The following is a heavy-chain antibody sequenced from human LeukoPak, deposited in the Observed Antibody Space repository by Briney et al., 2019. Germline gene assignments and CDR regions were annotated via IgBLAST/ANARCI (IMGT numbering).Heavy chain of an antibody. J-gene: IGHJ5*02. D-gene: IGHD5/OR15-5a*01. Sequence: GGSLRLPCAASGFTFAGSWMSWVRQAPGKGLEWVGRIKTKTDGGTTEYAAPVRGRFIISRDDSQQMLFLQMNSLKTEDTAVYYCTTFLYDLLSDKRFDPWGQGTLVTVSS. CDR1: GFTFAGSW. CDR3: TTFLYDLLSDKRFDP. V-gene: IGHV3-15*01. CDR2: IKTKTDGGTT.